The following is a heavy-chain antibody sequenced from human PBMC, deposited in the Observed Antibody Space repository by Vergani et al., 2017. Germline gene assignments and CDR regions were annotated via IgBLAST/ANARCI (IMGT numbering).Heavy chain of an antibody. CDR1: GYAINSGYF. J-gene: IGHJ4*02. CDR2: IYHGGST. V-gene: IGHV4-38-2*02. Sequence: QVQLQESGPGLVKPSETLSLTCTVSGYAINSGYFWGWIRQPPGKGLEWIGYIYHGGSTYYNPSLRSRLTLSVDTSKNQFSLKLSSVTAADTAVYYCARGRGYCSGGSCYGDYWGQGTLVTVSS. CDR3: ARGRGYCSGGSCYGDY. D-gene: IGHD2-15*01.